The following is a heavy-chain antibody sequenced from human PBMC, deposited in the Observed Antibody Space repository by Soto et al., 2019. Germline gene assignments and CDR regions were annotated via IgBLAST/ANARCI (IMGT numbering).Heavy chain of an antibody. Sequence: GVSLRLSCEASGFTFSNFGMSLVRQAPGKGLEWVSGLTVNGGTTYYADSVKGRFTISRDNAKNSLYLQMNSLRAEDTTVYYCPRPRVSGTYYYYYGIDVWDQGPTVT. CDR2: LTVNGGTT. D-gene: IGHD3-10*01. V-gene: IGHV3-23*01. CDR1: GFTFSNFG. J-gene: IGHJ6*02. CDR3: PRPRVSGTYYYYYGIDV.